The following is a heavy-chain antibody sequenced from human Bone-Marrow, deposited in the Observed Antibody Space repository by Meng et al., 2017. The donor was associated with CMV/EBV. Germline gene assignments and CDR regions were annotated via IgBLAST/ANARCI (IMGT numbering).Heavy chain of an antibody. J-gene: IGHJ6*02. Sequence: GGSLRLSCAASGFRFRTYWLTWVRQAPGKGPEWVANIKQEGSEKYYVDSVKGRLTISRDNAKNSLYLQMNSLRAEDTAVYYCARIPYDFRSAEFYAMDVWGQGTMVTVSS. CDR1: GFRFRTYW. CDR3: ARIPYDFRSAEFYAMDV. V-gene: IGHV3-7*01. CDR2: IKQEGSEK. D-gene: IGHD3-3*01.